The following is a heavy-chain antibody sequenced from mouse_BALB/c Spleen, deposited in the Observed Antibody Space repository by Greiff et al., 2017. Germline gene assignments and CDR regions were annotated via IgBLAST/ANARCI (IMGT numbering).Heavy chain of an antibody. Sequence: DVKLQESGPGLVKPSQSLSLTCSVTGYSITSGYYWNWIRQFPGNKLEWMGYISYDGSNNYNPSLKNRISITRDTSKNQFFLKLNSVTTEDTATYYCARGEYGYDGDYFDYLGQGTTLTVSS. CDR3: ARGEYGYDGDYFDY. D-gene: IGHD2-2*01. CDR2: ISYDGSN. V-gene: IGHV3-6*02. J-gene: IGHJ2*01. CDR1: GYSITSGYY.